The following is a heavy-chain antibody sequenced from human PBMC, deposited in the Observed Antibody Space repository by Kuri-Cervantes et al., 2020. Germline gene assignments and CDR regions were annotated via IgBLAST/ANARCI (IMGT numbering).Heavy chain of an antibody. CDR2: IYPGDSDS. J-gene: IGHJ6*02. CDR3: ARHKGLDV. CDR1: GYSFSTYW. V-gene: IGHV5-51*01. Sequence: GESLKISCKGSGYSFSTYWIAWVRQMPGEGLELIGIIYPGDSDSRYSPSFQGQVTISADKSISTAYLQWSSLKASDTAIYYCARHKGLDVWGQGTTVTVSS.